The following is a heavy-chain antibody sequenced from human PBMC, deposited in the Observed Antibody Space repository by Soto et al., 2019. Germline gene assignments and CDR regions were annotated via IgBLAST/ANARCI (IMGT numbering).Heavy chain of an antibody. CDR3: AQDTYYDDSRGSYTFDY. CDR2: ISYDGRNI. CDR1: GLTFSSYG. J-gene: IGHJ4*02. D-gene: IGHD3-22*01. V-gene: IGHV3-30*18. Sequence: GGSLRLSYAACGLTFSSYGMHWVRQAPGRGLEWVAGISYDGRNIYYVDSVKVRFTIPRDNSKNKLDLQMNSLRVEDTAVFYCAQDTYYDDSRGSYTFDYCGQGAVVTVSS.